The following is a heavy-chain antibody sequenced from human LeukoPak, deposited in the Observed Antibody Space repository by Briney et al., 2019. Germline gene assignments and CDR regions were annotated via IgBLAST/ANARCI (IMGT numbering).Heavy chain of an antibody. CDR3: ARAGYSGYDCDY. D-gene: IGHD5-12*01. V-gene: IGHV4-34*01. CDR2: INHSGST. Sequence: SETLSLTCAVYGGSFSGYYWSWIRQPPGKGLEWIGEINHSGSTNYNPSLKSRVTISVDTSKNQFSLKLSSVTAADTAVYYCARAGYSGYDCDYWGQGTLVTVSS. J-gene: IGHJ4*02. CDR1: GGSFSGYY.